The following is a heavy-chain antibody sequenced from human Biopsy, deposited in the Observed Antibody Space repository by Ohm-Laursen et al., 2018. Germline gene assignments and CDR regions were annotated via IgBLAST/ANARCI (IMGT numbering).Heavy chain of an antibody. CDR1: GGSITISSYY. Sequence: SETLSLTCTVSGGSITISSYYWGWIRQPPGKGLEWIANIYYSGSTFYNPSLKSRVTISVDTSKKKFSLNLSSLTAADTAVYYCAGLDYSNYSFDYWGQGTLVTVSS. J-gene: IGHJ4*02. D-gene: IGHD4-11*01. V-gene: IGHV4-39*01. CDR3: AGLDYSNYSFDY. CDR2: IYYSGST.